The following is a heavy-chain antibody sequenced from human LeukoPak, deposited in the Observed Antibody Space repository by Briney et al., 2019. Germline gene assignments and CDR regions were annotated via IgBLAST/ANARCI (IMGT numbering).Heavy chain of an antibody. CDR1: GYSFTIYW. Sequence: GESLKIPCKGSGYSFTIYWIGWVRQMPGKGLELMGIIYPGDSETRYSPTFQGQVTISADKSTSTAYLQWSSLKASDTAMYYCARLGDGSLDYWGQGTLVTVSS. CDR3: ARLGDGSLDY. V-gene: IGHV5-51*01. CDR2: IYPGDSET. D-gene: IGHD5-24*01. J-gene: IGHJ4*02.